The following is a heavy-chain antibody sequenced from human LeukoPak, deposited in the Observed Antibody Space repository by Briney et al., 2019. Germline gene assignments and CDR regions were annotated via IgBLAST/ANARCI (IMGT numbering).Heavy chain of an antibody. J-gene: IGHJ4*02. V-gene: IGHV1-2*02. Sequence: ASVKVSCKASGYTFTGYYMHWVRQAPGQGLEWMGWINPNSGGTNYAQKFQGRVTMTRDTSISTAHMELRSLRFEDTAVYYCARTPLDFYGSGSYYIRHFDDWGQGTLVTVST. CDR3: ARTPLDFYGSGSYYIRHFDD. CDR2: INPNSGGT. D-gene: IGHD3-10*01. CDR1: GYTFTGYY.